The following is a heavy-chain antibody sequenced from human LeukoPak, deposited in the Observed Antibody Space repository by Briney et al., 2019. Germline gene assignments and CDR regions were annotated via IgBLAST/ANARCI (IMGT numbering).Heavy chain of an antibody. CDR2: IYYSGST. Sequence: PSETLSLTCTVSGGSISSYYWSWIRQPPGKGLEWIGYIYYSGSTNYNPSLKSRVTISVDTSKNQFSLKLSSVTAADTAVYYCARGPLITIFGVVIRLGKYFDYWGQGTLVTVSS. V-gene: IGHV4-59*12. J-gene: IGHJ4*02. CDR1: GGSISSYY. CDR3: ARGPLITIFGVVIRLGKYFDY. D-gene: IGHD3-3*01.